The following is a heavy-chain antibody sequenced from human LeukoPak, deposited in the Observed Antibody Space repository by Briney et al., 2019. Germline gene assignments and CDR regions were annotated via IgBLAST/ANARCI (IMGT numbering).Heavy chain of an antibody. CDR1: GFIFSNYG. CDR2: IRHDGSNK. CDR3: AKDRWLQGYFDY. V-gene: IGHV3-30*02. J-gene: IGHJ4*02. D-gene: IGHD5-24*01. Sequence: GGSLRLSCTTSGFIFSNYGMHWVRQAPGKGLEWVAFIRHDGSNKYYAGSVKGRCTISRDNSKKTVYLQMNSLRTEDTAVYYCAKDRWLQGYFDYWGQGTLVTVSS.